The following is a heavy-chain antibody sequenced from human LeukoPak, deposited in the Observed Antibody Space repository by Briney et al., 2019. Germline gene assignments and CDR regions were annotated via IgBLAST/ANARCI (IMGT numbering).Heavy chain of an antibody. CDR1: GYTFTGYY. CDR2: INPNSDGT. V-gene: IGHV1-2*02. D-gene: IGHD6-19*01. Sequence: GASVKVSCKASGYTFTGYYMHWVRQAPGQGLEWMGWINPNSDGTNYAQKFQGRVTMTRDTSISTAYMELSRPRSDDTAVYYCARTIAVAGTGDYWGQGTLVTVSS. J-gene: IGHJ4*02. CDR3: ARTIAVAGTGDY.